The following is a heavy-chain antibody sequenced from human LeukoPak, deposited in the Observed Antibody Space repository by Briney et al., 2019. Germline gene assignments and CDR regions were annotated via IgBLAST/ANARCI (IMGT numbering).Heavy chain of an antibody. V-gene: IGHV4-4*07. J-gene: IGHJ5*02. Sequence: SETLSLTCTISGGSISSSYWSCIRQPAGEGLEWIGRISTSGSTNYNPSLKSRVTVSVDTSKKQLSLKLTSVTAADTAVYYCARDVSWFDAWGQGTLVTVSS. CDR2: ISTSGST. CDR3: ARDVSWFDA. CDR1: GGSISSSY.